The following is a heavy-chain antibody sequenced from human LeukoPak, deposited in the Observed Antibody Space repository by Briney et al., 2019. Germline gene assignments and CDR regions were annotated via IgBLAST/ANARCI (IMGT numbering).Heavy chain of an antibody. CDR1: GFTFSSYA. D-gene: IGHD3-16*01. V-gene: IGHV3-30-3*01. Sequence: QPGRPLRLSCAASGFTFSSYAMHWVRQAPGKGLEWVAVISYDGSNKYYADSVKGRFTISRDNSKNTLYLQMNSLRAEDAAVYHCARSLFYREGGVTFDYWGQGTLVTVSS. CDR3: ARSLFYREGGVTFDY. CDR2: ISYDGSNK. J-gene: IGHJ4*02.